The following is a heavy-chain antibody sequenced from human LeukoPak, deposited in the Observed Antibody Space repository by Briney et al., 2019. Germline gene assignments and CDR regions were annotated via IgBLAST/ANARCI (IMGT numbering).Heavy chain of an antibody. CDR1: RFTFSNYA. Sequence: GGSLRLSCAASRFTFSNYAMSWVRQAPGKGLEWVSTISLSGDSTYFADSVKGRFTVSRDNSKNTLYLQMNSLRADDTAVYYCAKYGYCDGDCYRQFDYWGQGTLVTVSS. CDR3: AKYGYCDGDCYRQFDY. J-gene: IGHJ4*02. CDR2: ISLSGDST. V-gene: IGHV3-23*01. D-gene: IGHD2-21*02.